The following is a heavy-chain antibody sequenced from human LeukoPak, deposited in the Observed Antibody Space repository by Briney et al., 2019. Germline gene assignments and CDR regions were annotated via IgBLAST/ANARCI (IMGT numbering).Heavy chain of an antibody. D-gene: IGHD2-2*02. Sequence: KPSETLSLTCAVYGGSFSGYYWSWIRQPPGKGLEWIGEINHSGSTNYNPSLKSRVTISVDTSKNQFSLKLSSVTAADTAVYYCARGASSHPYCSSTSCYIDYWGQGTLVTVSS. CDR1: GGSFSGYY. CDR3: ARGASSHPYCSSTSCYIDY. CDR2: INHSGST. J-gene: IGHJ4*02. V-gene: IGHV4-34*01.